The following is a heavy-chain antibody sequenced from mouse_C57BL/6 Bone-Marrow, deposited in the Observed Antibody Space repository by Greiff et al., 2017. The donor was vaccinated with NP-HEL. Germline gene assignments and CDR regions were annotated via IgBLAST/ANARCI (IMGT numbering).Heavy chain of an antibody. D-gene: IGHD4-1*01. CDR1: GYTFTDYN. CDR3: ARGKLGLYYAMDY. V-gene: IGHV1-22*01. J-gene: IGHJ4*01. Sequence: VQLQQSGPELVKPGASVKMSCKASGYTFTDYNMHWVKQSHGKSLEWIGYINPNNGGTSYNQKFKGKATLTVNKSSSTAYMELRSLTSEDSAVYYCARGKLGLYYAMDYWGQGTSVTVSS. CDR2: INPNNGGT.